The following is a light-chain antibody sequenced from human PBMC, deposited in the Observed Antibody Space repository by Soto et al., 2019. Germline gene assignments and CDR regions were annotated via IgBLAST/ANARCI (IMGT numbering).Light chain of an antibody. Sequence: QAMVTQEPSLTVSPGGTVTLTCGSSTGAVTSGHYPYWFQQKPGQAPRTLIYDTSNKHSWTPARFSGSLLGGKAALTLSGAQPEDEAEYYCLLSYRGARPVFGGGTQLTVL. CDR1: TGAVTSGHY. J-gene: IGLJ7*01. CDR2: DTS. V-gene: IGLV7-46*01. CDR3: LLSYRGARPV.